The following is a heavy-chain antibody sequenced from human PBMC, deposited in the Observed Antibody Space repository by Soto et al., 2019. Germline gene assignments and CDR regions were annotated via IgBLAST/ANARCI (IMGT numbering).Heavy chain of an antibody. V-gene: IGHV3-64D*06. CDR3: VRASEPHPYGSGSYPPY. CDR2: INSNGRNK. CDR1: GFTFSNAA. J-gene: IGHJ4*01. Sequence: GGSLRLSCSASGFTFSNAAMHWVRQTPGRGLEYLALINSNGRNKFYGDSVKGRFTVSRDNAQNTLYLQMSSLTVDDTARYFCVRASEPHPYGSGSYPPYWGPGTQVTVSS. D-gene: IGHD3-10*01.